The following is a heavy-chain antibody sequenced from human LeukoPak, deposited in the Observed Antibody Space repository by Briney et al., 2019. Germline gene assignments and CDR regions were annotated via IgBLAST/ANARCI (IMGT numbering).Heavy chain of an antibody. V-gene: IGHV6-1*01. D-gene: IGHD2-2*01. Sequence: SQTLSLTCAISGDSFPSNSVTWNWIRQSPSRGLEWLGRIYYRSTWYNDYAVSVRGRITVNPDTSKNQFSLHLNSVTPEDTAVYYCARRLTQYDCFDPWGQGILVTVSS. CDR1: GDSFPSNSVT. CDR2: IYYRSTWYN. J-gene: IGHJ5*02. CDR3: ARRLTQYDCFDP.